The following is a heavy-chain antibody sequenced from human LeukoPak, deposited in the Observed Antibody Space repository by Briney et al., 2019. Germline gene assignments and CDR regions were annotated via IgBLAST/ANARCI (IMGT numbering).Heavy chain of an antibody. V-gene: IGHV3-53*01. D-gene: IGHD6-13*01. CDR2: IYSGGST. Sequence: GGSRRLSCAASGFTVSSNYMSWVRQAPGKGLEWVSVIYSGGSTYYADSVKGRFTISRDNSKNTLYLQMNSLRAEDTAVYYCARDNNAAAGPDAFDIWGQGTMVTVSS. CDR3: ARDNNAAAGPDAFDI. J-gene: IGHJ3*02. CDR1: GFTVSSNY.